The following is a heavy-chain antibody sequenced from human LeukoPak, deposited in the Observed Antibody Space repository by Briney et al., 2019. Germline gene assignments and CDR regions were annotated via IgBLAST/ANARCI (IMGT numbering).Heavy chain of an antibody. J-gene: IGHJ4*02. CDR2: IYYTGST. V-gene: IGHV4-59*01. Sequence: SETLSLTCAVSGGSISRDYWSWIRQPPGKGLEWIGYIYYTGSTNYNPSLKSRVTISVDTSKNQFSLKLSSVTAADTAVYYCARDRPGGSSLDYWGQGTLVTVSS. CDR3: ARDRPGGSSLDY. D-gene: IGHD6-13*01. CDR1: GGSISRDY.